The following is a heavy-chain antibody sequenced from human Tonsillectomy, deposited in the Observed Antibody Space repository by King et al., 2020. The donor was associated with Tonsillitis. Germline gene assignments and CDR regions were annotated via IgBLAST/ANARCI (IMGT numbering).Heavy chain of an antibody. V-gene: IGHV4-59*01. CDR3: ARDKVCSGYYCAYGIDV. CDR1: GGSISSYY. J-gene: IGHJ6*02. CDR2: IYYSGST. D-gene: IGHD3-22*01. Sequence: LQLQESGPGLVKPSETLSLTCTVSGGSISSYYWSWIRQPPWKGLEWIGYIYYSGSTNYNPSLKSRVTISVDTSKNQFSLNLSSVTAADTAVYYCARDKVCSGYYCAYGIDVWGQGTTVTVSS.